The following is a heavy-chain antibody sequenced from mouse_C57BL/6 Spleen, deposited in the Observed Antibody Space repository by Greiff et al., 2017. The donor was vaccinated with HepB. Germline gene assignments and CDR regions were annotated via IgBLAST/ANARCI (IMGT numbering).Heavy chain of an antibody. D-gene: IGHD2-3*01. V-gene: IGHV1-69*01. J-gene: IGHJ4*01. CDR2: IDPSVSYT. CDR1: GYTFTSYW. CDR3: ARGIYDGHMDY. Sequence: QVQLQQPGAELVMPGASVKLSCKASGYTFTSYWMHWVKQRPGQGLEWIGEIDPSVSYTNYNQKFKGKSTLTVDKSSSTAYMQLSSLTSEDSAVYYCARGIYDGHMDYWGQGTSVTVSS.